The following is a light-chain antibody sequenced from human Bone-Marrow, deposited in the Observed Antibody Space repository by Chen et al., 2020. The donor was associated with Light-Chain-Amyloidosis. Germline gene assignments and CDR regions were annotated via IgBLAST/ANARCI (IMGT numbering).Light chain of an antibody. CDR3: QVWDRSSDRPV. V-gene: IGLV3-21*02. CDR2: DDS. Sequence: SYVLTQPSSVSVAPGQTATIACGGNNIGSTSVHWYQQTPGQAPLLVLYDDSDRPSGIPERLSGSNSGNTATLTIRRVEAGDEADYYCQVWDRSSDRPVFGGGTKLTVL. CDR1: NIGSTS. J-gene: IGLJ3*02.